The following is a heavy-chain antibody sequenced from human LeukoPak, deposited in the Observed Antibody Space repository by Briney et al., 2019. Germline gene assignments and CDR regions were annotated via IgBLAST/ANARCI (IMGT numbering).Heavy chain of an antibody. J-gene: IGHJ4*02. Sequence: ASETLSLTCAVYGGSFSGYYWSWIRQPPGKGLEWIGEINHSGSTNYNPSLKSRVTISVDTSKNQFSLKLSSVTAADTAVYHCARHSDSSGYYYGSFDYWGQGTLVTVSS. CDR1: GGSFSGYY. CDR3: ARHSDSSGYYYGSFDY. D-gene: IGHD3-22*01. V-gene: IGHV4-34*01. CDR2: INHSGST.